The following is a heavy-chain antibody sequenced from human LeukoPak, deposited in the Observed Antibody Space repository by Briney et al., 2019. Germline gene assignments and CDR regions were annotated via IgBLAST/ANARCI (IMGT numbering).Heavy chain of an antibody. Sequence: RASVKVSCKASGYTFTGYYMHWVRQAPGQGLEWMGWINPNSGGTNYAQKFQGRVTMTRDTSISTAYMELSRLRSDDTAVYYCARVGYYGSGVFDYWGQGTLVTVSS. CDR3: ARVGYYGSGVFDY. D-gene: IGHD3-10*01. J-gene: IGHJ4*02. CDR2: INPNSGGT. V-gene: IGHV1-2*02. CDR1: GYTFTGYY.